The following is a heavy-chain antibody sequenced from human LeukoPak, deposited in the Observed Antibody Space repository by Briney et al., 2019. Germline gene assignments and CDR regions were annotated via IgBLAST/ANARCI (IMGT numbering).Heavy chain of an antibody. D-gene: IGHD4-17*01. V-gene: IGHV4-61*02. CDR1: GGSISSGSYY. CDR3: ARGTRGDYVLAY. CDR2: MYTSGST. J-gene: IGHJ4*02. Sequence: SQTLSLTCIVSGGSISSGSYYWSWIRQPAGKGLEWIGRMYTSGSTNYNPSLKSRVTISVDTSKNQFSLKLSSVTAADTAVYYCARGTRGDYVLAYWGQGTLVTVSS.